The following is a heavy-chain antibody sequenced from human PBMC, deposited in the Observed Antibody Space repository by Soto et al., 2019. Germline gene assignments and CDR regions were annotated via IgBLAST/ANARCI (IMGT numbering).Heavy chain of an antibody. J-gene: IGHJ4*02. Sequence: QVQLVESGGGVAQPGRSLRLSCAASGFTFNNYGMHWVRQAPGKGLEWVAVISYDGSIKYSADSVKGRFTISRDNSKNTLYLQMNSLRAEDTAVYYCAKEGRLGELSPSADYWGQGTLVTVSS. CDR3: AKEGRLGELSPSADY. CDR1: GFTFNNYG. V-gene: IGHV3-30*18. D-gene: IGHD3-16*02. CDR2: ISYDGSIK.